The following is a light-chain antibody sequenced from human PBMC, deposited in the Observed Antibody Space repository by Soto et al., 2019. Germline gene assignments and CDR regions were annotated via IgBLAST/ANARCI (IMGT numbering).Light chain of an antibody. J-gene: IGLJ3*02. CDR1: SSDVGGYNY. CDR3: AVWDDTLSGPWV. Sequence: QSALTQPASVSGSPGQSITISCTGTSSDVGGYNYVSWYQQHPGKAPKLMIYEVSNRPSGVSNRFSGSKSGNTASLAISGLRSEDEADYYCAVWDDTLSGPWVFGGGTKLTVL. CDR2: EVS. V-gene: IGLV2-14*01.